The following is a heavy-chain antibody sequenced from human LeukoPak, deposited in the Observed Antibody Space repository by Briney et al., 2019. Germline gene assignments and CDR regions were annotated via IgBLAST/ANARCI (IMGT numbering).Heavy chain of an antibody. Sequence: PGGSLRLSCAASGFTFSSYAMHWVRQAPGKGLEWVAVISYDGSNKYYADSVKGRFTISRDNSKNTLYLQMNSLRAEDTAVYYCASLSIAASLEAFDIWGQGTMVTVSS. CDR2: ISYDGSNK. J-gene: IGHJ3*02. CDR3: ASLSIAASLEAFDI. V-gene: IGHV3-30-3*01. D-gene: IGHD6-6*01. CDR1: GFTFSSYA.